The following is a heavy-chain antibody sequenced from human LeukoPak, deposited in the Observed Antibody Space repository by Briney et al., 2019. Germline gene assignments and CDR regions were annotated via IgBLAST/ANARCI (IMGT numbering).Heavy chain of an antibody. CDR3: ARDHRGIYSPFDY. J-gene: IGHJ4*02. Sequence: GGSLRLSCAASGFTFSNYWMTWVRQAPGKGLEWVANIKQDGSEKYYVDSVKDRFTISRDNAKNSLYLQMNSLRAEDTAVYYCARDHRGIYSPFDYWGQGTLVTVSS. V-gene: IGHV3-7*01. D-gene: IGHD2-21*01. CDR1: GFTFSNYW. CDR2: IKQDGSEK.